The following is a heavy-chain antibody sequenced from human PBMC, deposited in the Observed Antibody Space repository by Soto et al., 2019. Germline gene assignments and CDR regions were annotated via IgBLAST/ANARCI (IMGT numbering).Heavy chain of an antibody. CDR1: GYTFTNNV. J-gene: IGHJ4*02. Sequence: QVHLVQSGAEVQKPGASVKVSCKTSGYTFTNNVIHWVRQAPGQSLEWMGWVNAGNDNTKWSREFQGRLTLTKATSATTASMELSSLTSKDTATYFCAREVSYGYSRVEYWGQGTLVTASS. D-gene: IGHD5-18*01. CDR3: AREVSYGYSRVEY. CDR2: VNAGNDNT. V-gene: IGHV1-3*01.